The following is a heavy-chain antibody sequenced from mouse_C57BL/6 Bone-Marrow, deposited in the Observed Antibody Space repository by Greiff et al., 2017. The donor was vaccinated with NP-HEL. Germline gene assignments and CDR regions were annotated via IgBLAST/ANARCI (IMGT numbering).Heavy chain of an antibody. CDR3: TTSPEGAMDY. CDR2: IDPENGDT. J-gene: IGHJ4*01. V-gene: IGHV14-4*01. Sequence: VQLQQSGAELVRPGASVKLSCTASGFNIKDYYMHWVKQRPEQGLEWIGWIDPENGDTEYASKFQGKATITADTSSNTAYLQLSSLTSEDTAVYYCTTSPEGAMDYWGQGTSVTVSS. CDR1: GFNIKDYY.